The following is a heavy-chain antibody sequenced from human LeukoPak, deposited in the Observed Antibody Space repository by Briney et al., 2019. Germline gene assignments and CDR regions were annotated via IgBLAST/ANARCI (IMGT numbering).Heavy chain of an antibody. Sequence: SETLSFTCAVYGGSLSSYYWTWVRQPPGKGLEWIGEISHSGGANYSPSLKSRVTISLDTSKKQFSLRLTSVTAADTAVYYCARLTWDLPPGGLYYNYYIDVWDKGATVTVSS. CDR3: ARLTWDLPPGGLYYNYYIDV. D-gene: IGHD1-26*01. V-gene: IGHV4-34*01. J-gene: IGHJ6*03. CDR2: ISHSGGA. CDR1: GGSLSSYY.